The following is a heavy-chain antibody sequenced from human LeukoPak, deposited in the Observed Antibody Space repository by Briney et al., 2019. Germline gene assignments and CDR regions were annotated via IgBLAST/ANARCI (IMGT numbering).Heavy chain of an antibody. CDR2: ISGGAIST. V-gene: IGHV3-23*01. CDR1: GFTFSSYA. J-gene: IGHJ4*02. Sequence: GGSLRLSCAASGFTFSSYAMSWVRQAPGKGLELVSGISGGAISTYYADSVKGRFTISRDNSKNTLYLQMNSLRAEDTAAYYCAKSSSLVVITNFDYWGQGTLVTVSS. D-gene: IGHD3-22*01. CDR3: AKSSSLVVITNFDY.